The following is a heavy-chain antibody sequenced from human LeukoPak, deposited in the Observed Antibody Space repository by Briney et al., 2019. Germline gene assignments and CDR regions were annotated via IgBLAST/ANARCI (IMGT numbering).Heavy chain of an antibody. CDR2: ISYDGSNK. J-gene: IGHJ1*01. CDR1: GFTFSSYA. Sequence: GGSLRLSCAASGFTFSSYAMHWVRQAPGKGLEWVAVISYDGSNKYYADSVKGRFTISRDNSKNTLYLQMNSLRAEDTAVYYCARSGVVGALKAYWGQGTLVTVSS. D-gene: IGHD1-26*01. V-gene: IGHV3-30-3*01. CDR3: ARSGVVGALKAY.